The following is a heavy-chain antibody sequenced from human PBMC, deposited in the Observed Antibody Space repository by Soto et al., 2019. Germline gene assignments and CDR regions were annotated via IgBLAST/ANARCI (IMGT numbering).Heavy chain of an antibody. D-gene: IGHD6-19*01. CDR2: IWYGGSNK. J-gene: IGHJ4*02. CDR3: ARDQGFSRDSRGWYDY. V-gene: IGHV3-33*01. CDR1: GFTFSSYG. Sequence: GGSLRLSCAASGFTFSSYGMHWVRQAPGKGLERVAVIWYGGSNKYYADSVKGRFTISRDNSKNTLYLQMNSLRAEDTAVYYCARDQGFSRDSRGWYDYWGQGTLVTVSS.